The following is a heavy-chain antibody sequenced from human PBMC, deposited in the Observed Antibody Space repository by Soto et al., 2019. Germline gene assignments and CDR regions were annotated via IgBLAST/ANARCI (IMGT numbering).Heavy chain of an antibody. CDR1: GYTFNNYD. CDR3: TRAYGAETFDV. D-gene: IGHD3-10*01. Sequence: GASVKVSCKASGYTFNNYDIHWVRQAPGHGLEWMGWMNPNSGNTGYAQNFRGRVTVTQNTAIGTAYMELSSLRSDDTATYYCTRAYGAETFDVWGQGTRVTV. V-gene: IGHV1-8*02. CDR2: MNPNSGNT. J-gene: IGHJ5*02.